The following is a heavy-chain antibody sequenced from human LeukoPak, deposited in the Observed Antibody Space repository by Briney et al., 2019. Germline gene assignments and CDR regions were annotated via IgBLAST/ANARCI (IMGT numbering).Heavy chain of an antibody. V-gene: IGHV3-11*01. Sequence: PGGSLRLSCAASGFRFSDFYMSWIRQAPGKGLEWVSYIGNGGTTLPYADSVKGRFTISWDNAKNSLSLQMNSLRVEDTAVYYCARRRDYMDVWGKGTTVTVSS. CDR2: IGNGGTTL. CDR1: GFRFSDFY. CDR3: ARRRDYMDV. J-gene: IGHJ6*03.